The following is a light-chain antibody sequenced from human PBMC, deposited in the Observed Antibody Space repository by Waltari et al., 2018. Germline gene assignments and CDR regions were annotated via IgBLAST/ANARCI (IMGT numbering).Light chain of an antibody. CDR1: SGSLSTTSY. Sequence: QTVVTQEPSLSVSPGGTVTLTCALSSGSLSTTSYATWYQQTPGQAPRRIVYKANARSSGVPDRFSGSILGNTAALTITGAQADDESDYYCALYMGSGIWVFGGGTRLTVL. V-gene: IGLV8-61*01. CDR2: KAN. CDR3: ALYMGSGIWV. J-gene: IGLJ3*02.